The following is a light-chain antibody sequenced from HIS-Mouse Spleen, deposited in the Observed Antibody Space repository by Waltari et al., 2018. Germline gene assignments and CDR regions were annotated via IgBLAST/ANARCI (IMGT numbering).Light chain of an antibody. CDR3: CSYAGSSTWV. J-gene: IGLJ3*02. V-gene: IGLV2-23*01. CDR1: STYVGSYNL. Sequence: QSALTQPASVSGSPGQSITISCTGTSTYVGSYNLVSWYQQHPGKAPQLMIYEGSKRPSGVSNRFSGSKSGNTASLTISGLQAEDEADYYCCSYAGSSTWVFGGGTKLTVL. CDR2: EGS.